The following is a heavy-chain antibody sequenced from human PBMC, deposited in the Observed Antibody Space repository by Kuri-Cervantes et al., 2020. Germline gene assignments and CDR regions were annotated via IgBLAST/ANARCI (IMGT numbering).Heavy chain of an antibody. J-gene: IGHJ4*02. CDR3: AKDIGLRYFDWLGPDY. D-gene: IGHD3-9*01. V-gene: IGHV3-9*01. CDR2: ISWNSGSI. CDR1: GFTFDDYA. Sequence: GGSLRLSCAASGFTFDDYAMHWVRQAPGKGLEWVSGISWNSGSIGYADSVKGRFTISRDNAKNSLYLQMNSLRAEDTAVYYCAKDIGLRYFDWLGPDYWGQGTLVTVSS.